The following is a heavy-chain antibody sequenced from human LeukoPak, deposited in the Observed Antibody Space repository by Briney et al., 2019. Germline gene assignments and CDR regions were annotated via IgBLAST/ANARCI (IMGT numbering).Heavy chain of an antibody. CDR2: ISSSSSTI. V-gene: IGHV3-48*01. Sequence: PGGSLRLSCVASGFTFSIYSMNWVRQAPGKGLEWVSYISSSSSTIYYADSVKGRFTISRDNAKNSLYLQMNSLKAEDTAVYYCARDIRYTSGAYWGQGTLVTVSS. D-gene: IGHD5-18*01. CDR3: ARDIRYTSGAY. CDR1: GFTFSIYS. J-gene: IGHJ4*02.